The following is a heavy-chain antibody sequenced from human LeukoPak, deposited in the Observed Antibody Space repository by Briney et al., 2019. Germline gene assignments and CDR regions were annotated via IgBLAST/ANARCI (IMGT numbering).Heavy chain of an antibody. Sequence: PSETLSLTCAVSGGSISSGGYSWSWLRQPPGKGLEWIGYIYHSGSTYYNPSLKSPVTISVDRSKNQFSLKVNSVTAADTAVYYCARALGYSYAFDIWGQGTMVTVSS. D-gene: IGHD5-18*01. CDR1: GGSISSGGYS. CDR2: IYHSGST. V-gene: IGHV4-30-2*01. J-gene: IGHJ3*02. CDR3: ARALGYSYAFDI.